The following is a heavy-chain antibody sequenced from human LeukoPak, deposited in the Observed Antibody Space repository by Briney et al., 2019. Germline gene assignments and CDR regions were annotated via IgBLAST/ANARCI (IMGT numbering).Heavy chain of an antibody. CDR1: GYTFTGYY. J-gene: IGHJ4*02. CDR2: INPNSGGT. Sequence: ASVKVSCKASGYTFTGYYMHWVRQAPGQGPEWMGWINPNSGGTNYAQKFQGWVTMTRDTSISTAYMELSRLRSDDTAVYYCARGYYYDSSGYCFDYWGQGTLVTVSS. D-gene: IGHD3-22*01. V-gene: IGHV1-2*04. CDR3: ARGYYYDSSGYCFDY.